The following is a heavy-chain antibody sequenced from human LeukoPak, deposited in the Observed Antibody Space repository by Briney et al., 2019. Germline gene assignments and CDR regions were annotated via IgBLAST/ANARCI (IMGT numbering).Heavy chain of an antibody. CDR2: ISSYYGNT. D-gene: IGHD1-26*01. CDR3: AQFQWELRGFDY. CDR1: GYTFTGYY. V-gene: IGHV1-18*04. J-gene: IGHJ4*02. Sequence: GASVKVSCKASGYTFTGYYMHWVRQAPGQGLEWMGWISSYYGNTNYAQRLQGRVTMTTDTSTSTAYMELRSLRSDDTAVYYCAQFQWELRGFDYWGQGTLVTVSS.